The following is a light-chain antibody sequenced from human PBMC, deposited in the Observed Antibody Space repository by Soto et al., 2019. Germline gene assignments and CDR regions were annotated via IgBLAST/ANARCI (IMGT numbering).Light chain of an antibody. CDR1: QSVSIN. V-gene: IGKV3-11*01. CDR2: GAS. CDR3: QQRHMWPIT. Sequence: LLTHSPATLAVSPGEMATLSLRASQSVSINLAWYHQKPGQAPRLLIYGASTRATGIPARFSGSGSGTDFTLTISSLEPEDSAVYYCQQRHMWPITFGQGTRLEIK. J-gene: IGKJ5*01.